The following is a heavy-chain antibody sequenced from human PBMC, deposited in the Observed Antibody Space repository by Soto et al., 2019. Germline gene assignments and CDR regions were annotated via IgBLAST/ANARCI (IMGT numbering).Heavy chain of an antibody. D-gene: IGHD3-10*01. CDR1: GGSISSGGYS. CDR2: IYHSGST. J-gene: IGHJ4*02. Sequence: SETLSLTCAVSGGSISSGGYSWSWIRQPPGKGLEWIGYIYHSGSTYYNPSLKSRVTISVDRSKNQFSLKLSSVTAADTAVYYCARGPLRGVSTDWGQGTLVTVS. V-gene: IGHV4-30-2*01. CDR3: ARGPLRGVSTD.